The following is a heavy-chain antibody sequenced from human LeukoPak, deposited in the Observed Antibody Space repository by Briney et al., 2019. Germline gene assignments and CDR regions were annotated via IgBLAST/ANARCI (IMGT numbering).Heavy chain of an antibody. Sequence: SETLSLTCTVSGGSISSSSYYWGWIRQPPGKGLEWIGSIYYSGSTYYNPSLKSRVTISVDTSKNQFSLKLSSVTAADTAVYYCARLEVVVIRVDYWGQGTLVTVSP. CDR3: ARLEVVVIRVDY. J-gene: IGHJ4*02. D-gene: IGHD3-22*01. CDR2: IYYSGST. CDR1: GGSISSSSYY. V-gene: IGHV4-39*01.